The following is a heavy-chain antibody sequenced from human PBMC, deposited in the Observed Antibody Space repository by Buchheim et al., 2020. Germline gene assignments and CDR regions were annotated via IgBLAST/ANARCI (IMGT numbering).Heavy chain of an antibody. D-gene: IGHD3-3*01. Sequence: QVQLVESGGGVVQPGRSLRLSCAASGFTFSSYAMHWVRQAPGKGLEWVAVISYDGSNKYYADSVKGRFTISRDNSKNTLYLQMNSLRAEYTAVYYCARDHLRFLEWMRNGMDVWGQGTT. CDR1: GFTFSSYA. CDR3: ARDHLRFLEWMRNGMDV. V-gene: IGHV3-30*04. CDR2: ISYDGSNK. J-gene: IGHJ6*02.